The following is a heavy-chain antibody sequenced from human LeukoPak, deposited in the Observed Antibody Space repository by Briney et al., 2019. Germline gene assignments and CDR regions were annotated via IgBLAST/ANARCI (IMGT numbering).Heavy chain of an antibody. CDR1: GFTFSNYW. D-gene: IGHD3-3*01. V-gene: IGHV3-7*01. CDR3: ARDTNYDFWSGYYTGDY. Sequence: PGGSLRLSCAASGFTFSNYWMAWVRQVPGKGLEWVANIKQDGSEKYYVDSVKGRFTISRDNAENSLYLQMNSLRVEETAVYYCARDTNYDFWSGYYTGDYWGQGTLVTVSS. J-gene: IGHJ4*02. CDR2: IKQDGSEK.